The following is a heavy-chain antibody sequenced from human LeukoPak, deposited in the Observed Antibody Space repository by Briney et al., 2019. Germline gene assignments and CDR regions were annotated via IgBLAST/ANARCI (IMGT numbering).Heavy chain of an antibody. D-gene: IGHD3-16*02. CDR2: IYYSGST. CDR1: GGSISSSSYY. V-gene: IGHV4-39*01. J-gene: IGHJ4*02. Sequence: KASETLSLTCTVSGGSISSSSYYWGWIRQPPGKGLEWIGNIYYSGSTYHNPSLKSRVTISVDTSKNQFSLKLSPVTAADTAVYYCASGVYDYLWGSYRRSFDYWGQGTLVTVSS. CDR3: ASGVYDYLWGSYRRSFDY.